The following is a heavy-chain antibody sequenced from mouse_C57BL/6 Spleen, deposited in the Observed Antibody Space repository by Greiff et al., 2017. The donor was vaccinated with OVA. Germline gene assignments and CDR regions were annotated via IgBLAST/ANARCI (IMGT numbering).Heavy chain of an antibody. V-gene: IGHV3-6*01. CDR3: ARGTAQYAMDY. J-gene: IGHJ4*01. D-gene: IGHD3-2*02. CDR1: GYSITSGYY. Sequence: EVQVVESGPGLVKPSQSLSLTCSVTGYSITSGYYWNWIRQFPGNKLEWVGYISYDGSNNYNPSLKNRISITRDTSKNQFFLKLNSVTTEDTATYYCARGTAQYAMDYWGQGTSVTVSS. CDR2: ISYDGSN.